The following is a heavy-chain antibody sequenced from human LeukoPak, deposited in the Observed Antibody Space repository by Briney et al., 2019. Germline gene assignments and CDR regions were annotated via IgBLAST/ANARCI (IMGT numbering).Heavy chain of an antibody. CDR3: ARVRWVSAGYNFDY. Sequence: ASVKVSCKASGYTFTGYYMHWVRQAPGQGLEWMGWINPNSGGTNYAQKFQGRATMTRDTSISTAYMELSRLRSDDTAVYYCARVRWVSAGYNFDYWGQGTLVTVSS. V-gene: IGHV1-2*02. J-gene: IGHJ4*02. CDR2: INPNSGGT. D-gene: IGHD5-12*01. CDR1: GYTFTGYY.